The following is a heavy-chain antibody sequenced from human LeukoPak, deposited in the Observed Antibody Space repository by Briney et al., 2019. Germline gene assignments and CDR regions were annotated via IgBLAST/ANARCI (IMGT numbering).Heavy chain of an antibody. CDR2: VSGSGDSS. Sequence: GGSLRLSCAASGFTFSTYAMSWVRQAPGKGMEWGSAVSGSGDSSYNADSVKGRFTISRDNSRNTLYLQMNSLRAEDTAVYYCAKAWGIAVTGPFDYWGQGTLVTVSS. V-gene: IGHV3-23*01. D-gene: IGHD6-19*01. CDR1: GFTFSTYA. CDR3: AKAWGIAVTGPFDY. J-gene: IGHJ4*02.